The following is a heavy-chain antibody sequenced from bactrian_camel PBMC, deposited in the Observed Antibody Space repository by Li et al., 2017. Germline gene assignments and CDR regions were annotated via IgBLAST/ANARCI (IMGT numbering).Heavy chain of an antibody. CDR2: VGRDGSNT. CDR3: ATDYGGIRYVFGH. Sequence: PLVESGGGLVQPGGSLRLSCAASGFTFSSFLMNWVRQAPGKGLECVASVGRDGSNTYYADSVKGRFTISRDNAKNTVYLQMHSLRSDDTALYYCATDYGGIRYVFGHWGQGTQVTVS. CDR1: GFTFSSFL. J-gene: IGHJ4*01. D-gene: IGHD6*01. V-gene: IGHV3S6*01.